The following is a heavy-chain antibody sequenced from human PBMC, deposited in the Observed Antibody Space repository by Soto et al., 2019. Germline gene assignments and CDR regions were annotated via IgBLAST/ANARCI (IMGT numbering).Heavy chain of an antibody. V-gene: IGHV1-69*01. Sequence: QVHLVQSGAEVKKPGSSVKVSCKASGGTFSSYAISWVRQAPGQGLEWMGGIIPIFGTANYAQKFQGRVTITADESTSTAYMELSSLRSEDTAVYYCARERGVGYGAALGYWGQGTLVTVSS. CDR2: IIPIFGTA. D-gene: IGHD4-17*01. J-gene: IGHJ4*02. CDR1: GGTFSSYA. CDR3: ARERGVGYGAALGY.